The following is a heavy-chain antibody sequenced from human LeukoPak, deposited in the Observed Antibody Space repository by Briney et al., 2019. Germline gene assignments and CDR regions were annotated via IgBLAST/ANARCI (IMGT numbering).Heavy chain of an antibody. CDR3: ARDHHGDGKFDY. V-gene: IGHV3-30*03. CDR1: GFRFSSYG. D-gene: IGHD4-17*01. J-gene: IGHJ4*02. Sequence: GGSLRLSCAASGFRFSSYGMHWVRQAPGKGLEWVAVISYDGSNKYYADSVKGRFTISRDNSKNTLYLQMNSLRAEDTAVYYCARDHHGDGKFDYWGQGTLVTVSS. CDR2: ISYDGSNK.